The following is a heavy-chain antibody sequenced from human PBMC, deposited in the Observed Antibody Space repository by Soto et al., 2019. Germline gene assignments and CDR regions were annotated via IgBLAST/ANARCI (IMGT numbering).Heavy chain of an antibody. CDR1: GFTFSTYA. V-gene: IGHV3-23*01. D-gene: IGHD2-21*02. CDR2: ISGGGGST. J-gene: IGHJ4*02. Sequence: EVQLLESGGGLVQPGGSLRLSCAASGFTFSTYAMNWVRQAPGKGLEWVSAISGGGGSTYYADSVKGRVTISRDNSKNTLYLQMNSLRAEDTAVYYCARDGGTCGGDCYPNFDYWGQGTLVTVSS. CDR3: ARDGGTCGGDCYPNFDY.